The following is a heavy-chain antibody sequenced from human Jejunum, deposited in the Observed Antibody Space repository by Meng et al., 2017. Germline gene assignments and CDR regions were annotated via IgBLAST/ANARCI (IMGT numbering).Heavy chain of an antibody. J-gene: IGHJ4*02. V-gene: IGHV3-74*01. CDR3: ARDGPMVGATIDY. CDR1: GFSFSGSW. CDR2: INPDGSSI. Sequence: GESLKISCSASGFSFSGSWMHWVRQDPGKGLVWVSRINPDGSSITYADSVKGRFTISRDNAKNTLYLQMNSLRAEDTALYYCARDGPMVGATIDYWGQGTLVTVSS. D-gene: IGHD1-26*01.